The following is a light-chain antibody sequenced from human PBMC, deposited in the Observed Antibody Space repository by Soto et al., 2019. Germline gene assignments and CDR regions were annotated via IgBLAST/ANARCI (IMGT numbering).Light chain of an antibody. Sequence: DVVMTQSPLSLPVTLAQPASISCRSSQSLVYSDGNTYLTWFQQKPGQSPRRLIYKVSTRDSGVPDRFSGSGSGTDFTLKISRVEAEDIGVYYCIQGTHWPHTFGQGTKLEIK. CDR3: IQGTHWPHT. V-gene: IGKV2-30*01. CDR2: KVS. CDR1: QSLVYSDGNTY. J-gene: IGKJ2*01.